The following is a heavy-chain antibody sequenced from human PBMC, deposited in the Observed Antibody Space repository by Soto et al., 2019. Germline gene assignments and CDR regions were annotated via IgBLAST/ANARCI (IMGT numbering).Heavy chain of an antibody. D-gene: IGHD6-6*01. Sequence: GGSLRLSCAASGFTFSNAWMSWVRQAPGKGLEWVGRIKSKTDGGTTDYAAPVKGRFTISRDDSKNTLYLQMNSLKTEDTAVYYCTTVPTLEYSSSSYYYYMDVWGKGTTVTVSS. CDR3: TTVPTLEYSSSSYYYYMDV. CDR1: GFTFSNAW. CDR2: IKSKTDGGTT. V-gene: IGHV3-15*01. J-gene: IGHJ6*03.